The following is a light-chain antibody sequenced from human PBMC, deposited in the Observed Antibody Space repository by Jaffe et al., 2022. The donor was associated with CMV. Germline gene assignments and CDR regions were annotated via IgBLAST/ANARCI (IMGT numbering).Light chain of an antibody. Sequence: SSELTQDPAVSVALGQTVRITCQGESLRSYYASWYQQKPGQAPVLVIYDKNNRPSGIPDRFSGSSSGNTASLTITGAQAEDEADYYCHSRDSSGNHGVKVFGGGTKLTVL. CDR1: SLRSYY. V-gene: IGLV3-19*01. CDR3: HSRDSSGNHGVKV. CDR2: DKN. J-gene: IGLJ2*01.